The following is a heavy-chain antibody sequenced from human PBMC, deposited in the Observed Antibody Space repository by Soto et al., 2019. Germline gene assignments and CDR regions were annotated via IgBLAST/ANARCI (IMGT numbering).Heavy chain of an antibody. CDR3: ARDRSYGLNPHPDY. J-gene: IGHJ4*02. CDR1: GFTFSSYA. CDR2: ISYDGSNK. Sequence: GGSLRLSCAASGFTFSSYAMHWVRQAPGKGLEWVAVISYDGSNKYYADSVKGRFTISRDNSKNTLYLQMNSLRAEDTAVYYCARDRSYGLNPHPDYWGQGTLVTVSS. V-gene: IGHV3-30-3*01. D-gene: IGHD5-18*01.